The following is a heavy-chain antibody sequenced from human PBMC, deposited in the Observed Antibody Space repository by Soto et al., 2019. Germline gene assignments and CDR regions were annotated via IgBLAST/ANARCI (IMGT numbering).Heavy chain of an antibody. CDR3: ASLAVAATGGPV. D-gene: IGHD6-19*01. J-gene: IGHJ4*02. Sequence: PSQTLSLTCAISGDSVSSNSAAWNWIRQSPSRGLEWLGRTYYRSKWYNDYALSVKSRITINPDTSKNQFSLQLNSVIPEDTAVYYCASLAVAATGGPVWGQGTLVTVSS. CDR2: TYYRSKWYN. V-gene: IGHV6-1*01. CDR1: GDSVSSNSAA.